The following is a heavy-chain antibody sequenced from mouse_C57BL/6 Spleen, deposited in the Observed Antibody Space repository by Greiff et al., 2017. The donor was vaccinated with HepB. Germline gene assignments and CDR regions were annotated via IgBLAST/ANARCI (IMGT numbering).Heavy chain of an antibody. V-gene: IGHV1-62-2*01. J-gene: IGHJ4*01. CDR2: FYPGSGSI. CDR3: ARHEENDGGYYYAMDY. CDR1: GYTFTEYT. Sequence: VKLMESGAELVKPGASVKLSCKASGYTFTEYTIHWVKQRSGQGLEWIGWFYPGSGSIKYNEKFKDKATLTADKSSSTVYMELSRLTSEDSAVYFCARHEENDGGYYYAMDYWGQGTSVTVSS. D-gene: IGHD1-2*01.